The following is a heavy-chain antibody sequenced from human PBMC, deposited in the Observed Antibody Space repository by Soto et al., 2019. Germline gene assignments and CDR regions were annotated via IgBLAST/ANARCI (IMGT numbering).Heavy chain of an antibody. CDR2: INHSGST. Sequence: PSETLSLTCAVYGGSFSGYYWSWIRQPPEKGLEWIGEINHSGSTNYNPSLKSRVTISVDTSKNQFSLKLSSVTAADTAVYYCARGRGLGYCSSTSCYYYYYYGMDVWGQGTTVTVSS. D-gene: IGHD2-2*01. J-gene: IGHJ6*02. CDR1: GGSFSGYY. CDR3: ARGRGLGYCSSTSCYYYYYYGMDV. V-gene: IGHV4-34*01.